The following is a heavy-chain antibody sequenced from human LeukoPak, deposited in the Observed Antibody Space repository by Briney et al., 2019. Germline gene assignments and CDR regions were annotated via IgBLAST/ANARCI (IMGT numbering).Heavy chain of an antibody. Sequence: PSETLSLTCAVYGGSFSGYYWSWIRQPPGKGLEWIGEINHSGSTNYNPSLKSRVTISVDTSKNQFSLKLSSVTAADTAVYYCARELRWSSNWFDPWGQGTLVTVSS. V-gene: IGHV4-34*01. D-gene: IGHD4-23*01. CDR3: ARELRWSSNWFDP. CDR2: INHSGST. J-gene: IGHJ5*02. CDR1: GGSFSGYY.